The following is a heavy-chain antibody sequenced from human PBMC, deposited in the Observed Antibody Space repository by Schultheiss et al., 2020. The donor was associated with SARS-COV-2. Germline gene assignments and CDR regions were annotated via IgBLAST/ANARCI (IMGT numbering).Heavy chain of an antibody. CDR2: INHSGST. Sequence: SETLSLTCAVYGGSFSGYYLSWIRQPPGKGLEWIGEINHSGSTNYNPSLKSRVTISVDTSKNQFSLKLSSVTAADTAVYYCAEGRLEYSSSRRGMDVWGQGTTVTVSS. D-gene: IGHD6-6*01. J-gene: IGHJ6*02. CDR1: GGSFSGYY. V-gene: IGHV4-34*01. CDR3: AEGRLEYSSSRRGMDV.